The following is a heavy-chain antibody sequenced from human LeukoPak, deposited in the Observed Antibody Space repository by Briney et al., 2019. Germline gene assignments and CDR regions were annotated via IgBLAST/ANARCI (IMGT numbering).Heavy chain of an antibody. CDR3: ARRYSSSSKTYYFDY. CDR2: IYTSGST. J-gene: IGHJ4*02. V-gene: IGHV4-4*09. Sequence: PSETLSLTCTVSGGSISSYYWSWIRQPPGKGLEWIGYIYTSGSTNYNPSLKGRVTISVDTSKNQFSLKLSSVTAADTAVYYCARRYSSSSKTYYFDYWGQGTLVTVSS. D-gene: IGHD6-6*01. CDR1: GGSISSYY.